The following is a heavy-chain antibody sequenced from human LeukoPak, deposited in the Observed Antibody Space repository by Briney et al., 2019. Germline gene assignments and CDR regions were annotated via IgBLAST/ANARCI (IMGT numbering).Heavy chain of an antibody. CDR1: GFTFSSYE. D-gene: IGHD2-15*01. Sequence: GGSLRLSCAASGFTFSSYEMNWVRQAPGKGLEWVSYISTSGSIIHYGDSVKGRFTISRDNAKNSLYLQMNSLRAEDTAVYYCARGYCSGGSCYFDYWGQGTLVTVSS. CDR2: ISTSGSII. J-gene: IGHJ4*02. CDR3: ARGYCSGGSCYFDY. V-gene: IGHV3-48*03.